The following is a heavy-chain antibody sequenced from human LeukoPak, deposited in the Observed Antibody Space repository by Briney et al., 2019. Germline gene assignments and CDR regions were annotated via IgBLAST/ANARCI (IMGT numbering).Heavy chain of an antibody. J-gene: IGHJ3*02. Sequence: SQTLSLTCAVSGGSISSGGYYWSWIRQHPGKGLEWIGYIYYSGSTYYNPSLKSRVTISVDTSKNQFSLELSSVTAADTAVYYCARANRGHRGSVDIWGQGTMVTVSS. D-gene: IGHD7-27*01. CDR2: IYYSGST. V-gene: IGHV4-31*11. CDR1: GGSISSGGYY. CDR3: ARANRGHRGSVDI.